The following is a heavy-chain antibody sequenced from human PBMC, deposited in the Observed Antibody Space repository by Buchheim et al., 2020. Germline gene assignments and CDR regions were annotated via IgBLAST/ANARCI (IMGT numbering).Heavy chain of an antibody. CDR2: ISYDGSNK. Sequence: QVQLVESGGGVVQPGRSLRLSCAASGFTFSSYAMHWVRQAPGKGLEWVAVISYDGSNKYYADSVKGRFTISRDNSKHTLSLQMGSLRADDTAMYYCAKKSVVNYGYYFDHWGQGIL. J-gene: IGHJ4*02. CDR1: GFTFSSYA. V-gene: IGHV3-30-3*02. D-gene: IGHD4-23*01. CDR3: AKKSVVNYGYYFDH.